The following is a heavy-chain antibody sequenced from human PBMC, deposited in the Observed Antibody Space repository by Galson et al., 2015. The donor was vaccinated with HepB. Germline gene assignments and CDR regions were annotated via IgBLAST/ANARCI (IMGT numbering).Heavy chain of an antibody. V-gene: IGHV3-33*08. D-gene: IGHD3-22*01. CDR2: IWYDGSNK. J-gene: IGHJ4*02. CDR3: ARAVNHYDSSGYYPDY. CDR1: GFTFSAYG. Sequence: SLRLSCAASGFTFSAYGMHWVRQAPGKGLEWVAIIWYDGSNKFYADSVKGRFTISRDNSKNTLYLQMDSLRGEDTAVYYYARAVNHYDSSGYYPDYWGRGTLVTVSS.